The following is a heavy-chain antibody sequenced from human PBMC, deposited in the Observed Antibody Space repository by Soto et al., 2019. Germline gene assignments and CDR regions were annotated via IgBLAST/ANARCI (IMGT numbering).Heavy chain of an antibody. Sequence: PSETLSLTCAVYGGSFSGYYWSWIRQPPGKGLEWIGEINHSGSTNYNPSLKSRVTISVDTSKNQFSLKLSSVTAADTAVYYCARDLGRDGTMIVVVHYPEAFDIWGQGTMVTVS. V-gene: IGHV4-34*01. CDR3: ARDLGRDGTMIVVVHYPEAFDI. D-gene: IGHD3-22*01. CDR2: INHSGST. J-gene: IGHJ3*02. CDR1: GGSFSGYY.